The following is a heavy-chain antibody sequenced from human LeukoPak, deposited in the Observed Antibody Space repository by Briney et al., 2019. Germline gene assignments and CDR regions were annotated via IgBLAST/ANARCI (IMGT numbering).Heavy chain of an antibody. D-gene: IGHD6-13*01. CDR3: AREVDSSSWYGDYYHYYMDV. Sequence: ETLCPTCAVSGGALTGYESTWSPQPPGKGLEWSGEIYLSGRTTDNPSLKRRVTISVDTSKNQFSLKLRSVTAADTAVYYCAREVDSSSWYGDYYHYYMDVWGKGTTVTVSS. J-gene: IGHJ6*03. CDR2: IYLSGRT. CDR1: GGALTGYE. V-gene: IGHV4-34*01.